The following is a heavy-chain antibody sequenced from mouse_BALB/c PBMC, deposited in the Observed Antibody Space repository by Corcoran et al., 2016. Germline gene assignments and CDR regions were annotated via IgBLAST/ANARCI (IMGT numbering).Heavy chain of an antibody. CDR3: ARRYGNPAWFAY. CDR2: IYPGGGYT. V-gene: IGHV1-63*02. J-gene: IGHJ3*01. D-gene: IGHD1-1*02. CDR1: GYTFTNYW. Sequence: QVQLKQSGAELVRPGTSVKMSCKAAGYTFTNYWIGWVTQRPGHGLEWIGDIYPGGGYTNYNEKFKGKATLTADTSSSTAYMQLSSLTSEDSAIYYCARRYGNPAWFAYWGQGTLVTVSA.